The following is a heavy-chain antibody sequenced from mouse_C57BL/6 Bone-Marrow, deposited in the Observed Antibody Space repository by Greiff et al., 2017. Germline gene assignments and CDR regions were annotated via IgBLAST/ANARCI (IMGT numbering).Heavy chain of an antibody. CDR2: IDPSDSYT. V-gene: IGHV1-50*01. D-gene: IGHD2-5*01. J-gene: IGHJ3*01. CDR1: GYTFTSYW. Sequence: VQLQQPGAELVKPGASVKLSCKASGYTFTSYWMQWVKQRPGQGLEWIGEIDPSDSYTNSNQKFKGKATLTVDTSSSTAYMQLSSLTSEDSAVYYCARIDLYYSNLNSCAYWCQGTLVTVSA. CDR3: ARIDLYYSNLNSCAY.